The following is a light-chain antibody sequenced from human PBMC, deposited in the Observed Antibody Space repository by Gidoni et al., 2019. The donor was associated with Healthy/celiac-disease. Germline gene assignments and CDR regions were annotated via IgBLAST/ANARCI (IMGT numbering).Light chain of an antibody. J-gene: IGLJ3*02. V-gene: IGLV1-47*01. CDR1: SSNIGSNY. CDR2: RNN. CDR3: AAWDDSLSGV. Sequence: QSVLTQPPSASGTPGQRVTISCSGSSSNIGSNYVYWYQQLPGTAPKLLIYRNNQRPSRVPDRFSGSKSGTSASPAISGLRSEDEADYYCAAWDDSLSGVFGGGTKLTVL.